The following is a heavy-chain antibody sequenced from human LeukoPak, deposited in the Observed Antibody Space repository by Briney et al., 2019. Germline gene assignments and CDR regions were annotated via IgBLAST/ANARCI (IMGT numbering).Heavy chain of an antibody. CDR3: AKLPYGIVGAKVSRLSY. V-gene: IGHV3-9*01. CDR2: ISWNSGSI. D-gene: IGHD1-26*01. CDR1: GFTFGSYA. J-gene: IGHJ4*02. Sequence: PGRSLRLSCAASGFTFGSYAMHWVRQAPGKGLEWVSGISWNSGSIGYADSVKGRFTISRDNAKNSLYLQMNSLRAEDTAVYYCAKLPYGIVGAKVSRLSYWGQGTLVTVFS.